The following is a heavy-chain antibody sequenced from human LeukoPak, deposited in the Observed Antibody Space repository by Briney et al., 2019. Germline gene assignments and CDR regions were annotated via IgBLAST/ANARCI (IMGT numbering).Heavy chain of an antibody. Sequence: GSLRLSCAASGFTFSSYAMSWVRQAPGKGLEWIGEINHSGSTNYNTSLKSRVTISVDTSKNQVSLKVGSVTAADTAVYYCARHGSSGWPYYWGQGTLVTVSS. CDR1: GFTFSSYA. D-gene: IGHD3-22*01. V-gene: IGHV4-34*01. CDR2: INHSGST. J-gene: IGHJ4*02. CDR3: ARHGSSGWPYY.